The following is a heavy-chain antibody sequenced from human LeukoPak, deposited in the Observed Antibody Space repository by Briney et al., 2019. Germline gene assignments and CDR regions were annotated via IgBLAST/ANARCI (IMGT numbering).Heavy chain of an antibody. CDR1: GYTFTSYY. Sequence: ASVKVSCKASGYTFTSYYMHWVRQAPGQGLEWMGIINPSGGSTSYAQKFQGRVTMTRDTSTSTVYMELSSLRSEDTAVYYCARDIDPVTDITIFGVVIMVYWGQGTLVTVSS. CDR2: INPSGGST. V-gene: IGHV1-46*01. D-gene: IGHD3-3*01. J-gene: IGHJ4*02. CDR3: ARDIDPVTDITIFGVVIMVY.